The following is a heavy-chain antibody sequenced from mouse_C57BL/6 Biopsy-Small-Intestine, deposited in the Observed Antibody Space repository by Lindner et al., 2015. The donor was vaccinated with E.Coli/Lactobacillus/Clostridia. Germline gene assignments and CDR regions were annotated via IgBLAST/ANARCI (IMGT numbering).Heavy chain of an antibody. CDR3: ARGAYGNSNWFAY. Sequence: VQLQESGPGMVKPAQSLSLTCTVTGYSITSGYDWHWIRHFPGNKLEWMGYISYSGYTNYNPSLKSRISITHDTSKNHFFLKLNSVTTEDTATYYCARGAYGNSNWFAYWGQGTLVTVSA. CDR1: GYSITSGYD. J-gene: IGHJ3*01. D-gene: IGHD1-1*01. CDR2: ISYSGYT. V-gene: IGHV3-1*01.